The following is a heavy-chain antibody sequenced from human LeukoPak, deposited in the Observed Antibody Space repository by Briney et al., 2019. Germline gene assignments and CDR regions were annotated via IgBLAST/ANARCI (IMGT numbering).Heavy chain of an antibody. CDR2: IYYSGST. J-gene: IGHJ4*02. Sequence: SETLSLTCTVSGGSTSSYYWSWIRQPPGKGLEWIGYIYYSGSTNYNPSLKSRVTISVDTSKNQFSLKLTSVTAADTAVYYCARGSTGPFDYWGQGTLVTVSS. D-gene: IGHD2-2*01. V-gene: IGHV4-59*01. CDR3: ARGSTGPFDY. CDR1: GGSTSSYY.